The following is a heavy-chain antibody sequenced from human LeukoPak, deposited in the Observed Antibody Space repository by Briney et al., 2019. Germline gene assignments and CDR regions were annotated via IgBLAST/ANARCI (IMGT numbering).Heavy chain of an antibody. CDR1: GFTFSNAW. CDR3: TTFLMDGTAWDY. CDR2: IKSKTDGGTT. D-gene: IGHD6-19*01. J-gene: IGHJ4*02. V-gene: IGHV3-15*01. Sequence: GGSLRLSCAASGFTFSNAWMSWVRQAPGKGLEWVGRIKSKTDGGTTDYAAPVKGRFTISRDDSKNTLYLQMNSLKTEDTAVYYCTTFLMDGTAWDYWGQGTLVTVSS.